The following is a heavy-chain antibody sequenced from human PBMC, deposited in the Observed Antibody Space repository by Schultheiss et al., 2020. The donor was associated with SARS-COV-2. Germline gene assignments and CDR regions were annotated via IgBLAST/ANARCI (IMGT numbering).Heavy chain of an antibody. CDR1: GGSISSYY. CDR3: ARGPGYSSSWYAD. Sequence: SETLSLTCTVSGGSISSYYWGWIRQPPGKGLEWIGYIYYSGSTNYNPSLKSRVTISVDTSKNQFSLKLSSVTAADTAVYYCARGPGYSSSWYADWGQGTLVTVSS. V-gene: IGHV4-59*08. CDR2: IYYSGST. D-gene: IGHD6-13*01. J-gene: IGHJ4*02.